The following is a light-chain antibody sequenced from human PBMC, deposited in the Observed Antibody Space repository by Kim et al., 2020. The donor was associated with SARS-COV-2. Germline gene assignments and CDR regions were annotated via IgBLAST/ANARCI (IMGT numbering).Light chain of an antibody. V-gene: IGLV3-19*01. CDR3: NSRGSNDNVL. CDR2: VKN. CDR1: SLRSYY. J-gene: IGLJ2*01. Sequence: SSELTQDPAVSVALGQTVRITCQGDSLRSYYATWYQQKPGQAPIVVIYVKNNRPSVIPDRFSGSSSGDTASLTITGTQAGDEADYYCNSRGSNDNVLFGGGTQLTVL.